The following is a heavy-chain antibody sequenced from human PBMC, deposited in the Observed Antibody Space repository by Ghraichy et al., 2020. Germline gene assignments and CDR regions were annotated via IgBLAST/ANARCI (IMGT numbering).Heavy chain of an antibody. CDR1: GFTFSSYS. V-gene: IGHV3-21*01. J-gene: IGHJ6*02. CDR3: ARDPLYDFWSGYYYYYYYYGMDV. CDR2: ISSSSSYI. D-gene: IGHD3-3*01. Sequence: GGSLRLSCAASGFTFSSYSMNWVRQAPGKGLEWVSSISSSSSYIYYADSVKGRFTISRDNAKNSLYLQMNSLRAEDTAVYYCARDPLYDFWSGYYYYYYYYGMDVWGQGTTVTVSS.